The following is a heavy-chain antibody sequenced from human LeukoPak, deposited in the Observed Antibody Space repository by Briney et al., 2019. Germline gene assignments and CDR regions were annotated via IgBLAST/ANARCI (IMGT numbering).Heavy chain of an antibody. J-gene: IGHJ4*02. Sequence: ASVKVSCKASGYTFTSYGISWVRQAPGQGLEWMGWISAYNGNTNYAQKLQGRVIMTTDTSTSTAYMEVRSLRSDDTAVYYCARDPLGATTADYWGQGTLVTVSS. CDR1: GYTFTSYG. D-gene: IGHD1-26*01. CDR2: ISAYNGNT. V-gene: IGHV1-18*01. CDR3: ARDPLGATTADY.